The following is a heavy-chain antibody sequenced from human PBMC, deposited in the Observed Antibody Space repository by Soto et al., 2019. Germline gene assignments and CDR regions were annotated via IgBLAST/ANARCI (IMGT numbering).Heavy chain of an antibody. CDR1: GGSISSYY. V-gene: IGHV4-59*08. D-gene: IGHD4-17*01. Sequence: SETLSLTCTVSGGSISSYYWSWTRQPPGKGLGWIGYIYYSGSTNYNPSLKSRVTISVDTSKNQFSLKLSSVTAADTAVYYCARMIHYGDYGFDYWGQGTLVPVSS. CDR3: ARMIHYGDYGFDY. J-gene: IGHJ4*02. CDR2: IYYSGST.